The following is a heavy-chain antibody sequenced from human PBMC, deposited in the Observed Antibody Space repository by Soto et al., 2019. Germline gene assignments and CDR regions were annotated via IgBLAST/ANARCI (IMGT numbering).Heavy chain of an antibody. J-gene: IGHJ4*02. CDR2: ISAYNGNT. CDR1: GYIFATSG. Sequence: QVKLVQSGTEVKKPGASIQVSGKASGYIFATSGMSWVRQAPGQGLEWMGWISAYNGNTNYDQNLQDRVTMTTDTSTSTAYLEVRNLRSDDTAVYYCARAGQYYDASGYANWGQGTLVTVSS. D-gene: IGHD3-22*01. CDR3: ARAGQYYDASGYAN. V-gene: IGHV1-18*01.